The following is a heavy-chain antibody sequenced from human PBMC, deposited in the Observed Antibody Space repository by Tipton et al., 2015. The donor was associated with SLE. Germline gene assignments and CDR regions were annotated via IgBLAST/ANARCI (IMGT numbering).Heavy chain of an antibody. CDR1: GGSFSGYL. J-gene: IGHJ3*02. V-gene: IGHV4-34*01. CDR3: ARAEGSWDAFDI. D-gene: IGHD2-15*01. Sequence: GLVKPSETLSLTCGVYGGSFSGYLWTWIRQAPGKGLEWIGEVNHSGSTNHNSSLTSRVTISVDASKNQFSLKLGSVTAADTAVYYCARAEGSWDAFDIWGQGTMVTVSS. CDR2: VNHSGST.